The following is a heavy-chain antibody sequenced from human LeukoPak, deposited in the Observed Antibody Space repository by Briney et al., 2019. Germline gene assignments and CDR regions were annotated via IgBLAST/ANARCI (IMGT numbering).Heavy chain of an antibody. D-gene: IGHD4-23*01. CDR2: IYYSGST. CDR3: ARGADYGGNSF. V-gene: IGHV4-39*01. J-gene: IGHJ4*02. CDR1: GGSISSSSYY. Sequence: PSETLSLTCTVSGGSISSSSYYWGWIRQPPGKGLEWIGSIYYSGSTYYNPSLKSRVTISVDTSKNQFSLKLSSVTAADTAVYYCARGADYGGNSFWGQGTLVTVSS.